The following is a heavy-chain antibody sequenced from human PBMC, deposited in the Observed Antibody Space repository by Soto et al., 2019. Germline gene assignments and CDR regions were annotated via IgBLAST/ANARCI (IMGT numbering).Heavy chain of an antibody. CDR3: ARDLMEELIQLWPGGY. CDR1: VFTFSDYS. Sequence: GGSLRLSCAASVFTFSDYSMSWIRQAPGKGLEGVSYVTSSGATKYYADSVGGRFTISRDNAKKSVYLQMNSLRVEDTAVYYCARDLMEELIQLWPGGYWGQGTMVTVSS. V-gene: IGHV3-11*01. D-gene: IGHD5-18*01. J-gene: IGHJ4*02. CDR2: VTSSGATK.